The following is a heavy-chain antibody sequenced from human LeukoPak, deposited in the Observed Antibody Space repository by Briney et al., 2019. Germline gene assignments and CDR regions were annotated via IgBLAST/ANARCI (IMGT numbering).Heavy chain of an antibody. Sequence: SETLSLTCTVSGGSISSSGYYWSWIRQHLGKGLEWIGYIYYSGSTYYNPSLKSRVTISVDTSKNQFSLKLSSVTAADTAVYYCARAIPAVVGATTPYFDYWGQGTLVTVSS. V-gene: IGHV4-31*03. D-gene: IGHD1-26*01. J-gene: IGHJ4*02. CDR2: IYYSGST. CDR1: GGSISSSGYY. CDR3: ARAIPAVVGATTPYFDY.